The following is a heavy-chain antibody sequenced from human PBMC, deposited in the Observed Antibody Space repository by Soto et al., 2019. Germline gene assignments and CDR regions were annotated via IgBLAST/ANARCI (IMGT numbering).Heavy chain of an antibody. Sequence: EVQLLESGGGVVQRGGSLRLSCAASGFTVNSHAMSWVRQAPGKGLEWVASISGSGDGTYYGDSVKGRFTISRDSSSSTLYLQMNNLRGEDTAVYFCTREGINNYNEYYFDSWGQGTVVTVSS. D-gene: IGHD4-4*01. V-gene: IGHV3-23*01. CDR2: ISGSGDGT. J-gene: IGHJ4*02. CDR1: GFTVNSHA. CDR3: TREGINNYNEYYFDS.